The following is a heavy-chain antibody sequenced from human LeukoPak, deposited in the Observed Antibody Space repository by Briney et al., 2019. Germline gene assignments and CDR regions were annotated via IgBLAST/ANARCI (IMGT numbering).Heavy chain of an antibody. J-gene: IGHJ5*02. CDR1: GFTVSSNY. CDR3: AKGSGINHYHWIDP. V-gene: IGHV3-53*01. CDR2: IYSGGST. Sequence: SGGSLRLSCAASGFTVSSNYMSWVRQAPGKGLQWVSVIYSGGSTYYADSVKGRFTISRDNSKNTLYLQMDSLRAEDTALYYCAKGSGINHYHWIDPWGQGTLVTVSS. D-gene: IGHD1-14*01.